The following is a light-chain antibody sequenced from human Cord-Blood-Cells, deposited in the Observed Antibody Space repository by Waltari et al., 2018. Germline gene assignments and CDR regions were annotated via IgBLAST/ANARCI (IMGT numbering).Light chain of an antibody. V-gene: IGLV1-44*01. CDR2: SNN. CDR1: SSNIGSNT. CDR3: AAWDDSLKV. Sequence: QSVLTQPPSASGTPGQRVTISCSGSSSNIGSNTVNWYQQRPGTAPNLLIYSNNQRPSGVPDRFSGSKSGTSASLAISGLQSEDEADYYCAAWDDSLKVFGGGTKLTVL. J-gene: IGLJ3*02.